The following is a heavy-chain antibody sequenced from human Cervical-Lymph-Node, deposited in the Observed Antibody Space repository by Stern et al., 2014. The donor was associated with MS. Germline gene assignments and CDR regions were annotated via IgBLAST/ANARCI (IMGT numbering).Heavy chain of an antibody. D-gene: IGHD3-16*01. CDR2: IYPGACDT. V-gene: IGHV5-51*01. CDR1: GSSFSGYW. CDR3: ARHGGVAASGVLPFDY. Sequence: VQLVESGSEVTKPGESLKLSCTASGSSFSGYWIAWVRQLPPKGLARVGIIYPGACDTRYSPSFQGQVTISAETSISTAFLQWNSLKASDSAMYFCARHGGVAASGVLPFDYWGQGSPVTVSS. J-gene: IGHJ4*02.